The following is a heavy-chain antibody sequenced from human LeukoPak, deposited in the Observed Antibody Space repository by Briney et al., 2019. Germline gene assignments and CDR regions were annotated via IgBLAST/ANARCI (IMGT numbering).Heavy chain of an antibody. V-gene: IGHV3-15*01. CDR3: AKYCISADCYANWFGP. D-gene: IGHD2-2*01. Sequence: PEGSLRLSCAGSGFTLSSAWMTWVRQAPGKGLEWVGLSKSKTDGGTTDYAAPVKGRFTISRDDSKNTLYLQMNSLKTEDTAVYYCAKYCISADCYANWFGPWGQGTLVTVSS. CDR1: GFTLSSAW. J-gene: IGHJ5*02. CDR2: SKSKTDGGTT.